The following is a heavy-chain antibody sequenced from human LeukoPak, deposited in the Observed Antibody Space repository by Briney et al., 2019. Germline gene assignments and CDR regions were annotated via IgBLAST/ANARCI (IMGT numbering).Heavy chain of an antibody. Sequence: GGSLRLSCAASGFTLSTYAMSWVRQAPGKGLEWVSVISGSGGSTYYADSVKGRFTISRDNSKNTLYLQMNSLRAEDTAVYYCAKDLSGYNYGISGDFDYWGQGTLVTVSS. D-gene: IGHD5-18*01. V-gene: IGHV3-23*01. CDR2: ISGSGGST. J-gene: IGHJ4*02. CDR3: AKDLSGYNYGISGDFDY. CDR1: GFTLSTYA.